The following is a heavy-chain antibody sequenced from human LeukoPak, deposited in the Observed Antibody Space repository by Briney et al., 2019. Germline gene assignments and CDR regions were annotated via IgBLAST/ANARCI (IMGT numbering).Heavy chain of an antibody. CDR2: IYPGDSDT. CDR3: ARQNDFRLDY. CDR1: GYTFSCYW. V-gene: IGHV5-51*01. Sequence: GESLKISCKGSGYTFSCYWIGWVRQMPGKGLEWMGIIYPGDSDTRYSPSLQGQVTISVDTSIGTAYLQWSSLKASDTAIYYCARQNDFRLDYWGQGTLVTVSS. D-gene: IGHD3-3*01. J-gene: IGHJ4*02.